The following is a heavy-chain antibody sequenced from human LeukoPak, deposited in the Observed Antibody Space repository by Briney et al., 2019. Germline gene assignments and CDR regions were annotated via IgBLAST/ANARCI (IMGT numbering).Heavy chain of an antibody. J-gene: IGHJ4*02. Sequence: GGSLRLSCAASGFAFDDYAMHWVRQAPGKGLEWVSRISWNSGSIGYADSVKGRFTISRDNAKNSLYLQMNSLRAEDTALYYCAKGGGTYLSYYFDYWGQGTLVTVSS. D-gene: IGHD3-16*02. CDR3: AKGGGTYLSYYFDY. CDR1: GFAFDDYA. V-gene: IGHV3-9*01. CDR2: ISWNSGSI.